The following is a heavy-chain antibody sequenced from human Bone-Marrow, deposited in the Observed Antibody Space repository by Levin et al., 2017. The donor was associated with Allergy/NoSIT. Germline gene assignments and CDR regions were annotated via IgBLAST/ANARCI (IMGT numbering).Heavy chain of an antibody. V-gene: IGHV1-24*01. CDR3: ATDEVTAAGPVLKF. CDR2: FDPEDDET. J-gene: IGHJ4*02. Sequence: GESLKISCKVSGDTVTELSMHWVRQAPGKGLEWMGAFDPEDDETIYAQNFQARVTMTEDTSTDTGYMELSRLTSQDTAVYYCATDEVTAAGPVLKFWGQGTLVTVSS. CDR1: GDTVTELS. D-gene: IGHD6-13*01.